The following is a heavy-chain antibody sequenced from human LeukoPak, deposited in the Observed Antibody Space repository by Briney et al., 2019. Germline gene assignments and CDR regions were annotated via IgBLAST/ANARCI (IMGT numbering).Heavy chain of an antibody. J-gene: IGHJ4*02. D-gene: IGHD3-9*01. V-gene: IGHV3-21*01. Sequence: GGSLRLSCAASGFTFNTFNMNWVRQAPGKGLEWVSSITSGGDYIYYADSVKGRFTTSRDNAKNSLSLQLNSLRVEDTAVHYCARGHYDVLAASYKWTPDYWGQGTLVTVSS. CDR1: GFTFNTFN. CDR3: ARGHYDVLAASYKWTPDY. CDR2: ITSGGDYI.